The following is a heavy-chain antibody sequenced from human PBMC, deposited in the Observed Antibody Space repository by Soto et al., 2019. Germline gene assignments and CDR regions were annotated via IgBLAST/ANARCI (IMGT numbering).Heavy chain of an antibody. D-gene: IGHD3-9*01. CDR2: IYYSGST. J-gene: IGHJ4*02. V-gene: IGHV4-31*03. CDR3: ASCSTYYDIFTGYSPSRFDY. Sequence: QVQLQESGPGLVKPSQTLSLTCTVSGGSISSGGYYWSWIRQHPGKGLEWIGYIYYSGSTYYNPYLKSRVTISVDTSKNQFSLKLVSVTAAGTAVYYWASCSTYYDIFTGYSPSRFDYWGQGTLVTVSS. CDR1: GGSISSGGYY.